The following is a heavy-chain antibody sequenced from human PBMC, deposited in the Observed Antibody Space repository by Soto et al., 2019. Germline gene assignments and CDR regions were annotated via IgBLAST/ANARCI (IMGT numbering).Heavy chain of an antibody. J-gene: IGHJ3*02. CDR2: ITLYNGNT. V-gene: IGHV1-45*02. Sequence: ASVKVSCKASGYTFTYCSLHWLQQAPGQGLERMRWITLYNGNTNYAKKFQGRVTMTRDISTDTAYMELSSLRSEDTAVYYWASERGGAEAFDIWGQGTMVNDS. CDR1: GYTFTYCS. D-gene: IGHD3-16*01. CDR3: ASERGGAEAFDI.